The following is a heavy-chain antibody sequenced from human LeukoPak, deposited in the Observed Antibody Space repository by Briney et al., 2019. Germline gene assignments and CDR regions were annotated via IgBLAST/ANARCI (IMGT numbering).Heavy chain of an antibody. J-gene: IGHJ4*02. Sequence: PGASLRLSCAASGLNVGSKHMNWVRQAPGKGLEWVSGIYPGGDSYYADSLKGRFIISRDISKNTVFLQMNSLRDEDPAVYHCARLNFGDDYWGQGALVTVSS. D-gene: IGHD4-17*01. CDR3: ARLNFGDDY. CDR2: IYPGGDS. V-gene: IGHV3-53*01. CDR1: GLNVGSKH.